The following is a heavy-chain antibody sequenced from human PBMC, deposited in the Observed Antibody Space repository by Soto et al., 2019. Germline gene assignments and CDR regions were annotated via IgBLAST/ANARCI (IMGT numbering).Heavy chain of an antibody. CDR2: INPNSGGT. Sequence: QVKLVQSGAEVKKPGASVKVSCKASGYTFTGYYMHWVRQAPGQGLEWMGWINPNSGGTNYAQKFQGRVTMTRDTSISTAYMELSRLRSDDTAVYYCARGPYDSSGYYPFDYWGQGTLVTVSS. CDR1: GYTFTGYY. V-gene: IGHV1-2*02. J-gene: IGHJ4*02. D-gene: IGHD3-22*01. CDR3: ARGPYDSSGYYPFDY.